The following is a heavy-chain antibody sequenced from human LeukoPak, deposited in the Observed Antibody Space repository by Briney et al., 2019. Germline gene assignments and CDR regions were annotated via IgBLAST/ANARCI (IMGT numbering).Heavy chain of an antibody. Sequence: ASVTVSCKVSGHTLAELSMHWVRQAPGKGLERMGGFDPEYDKTIYAKKFQGRVTMTEDTSTETALMELTTLTSEDTAVYFCATDFSLGVTAIKGSLWYFDLWGRGTLVTVSS. CDR3: ATDFSLGVTAIKGSLWYFDL. V-gene: IGHV1-24*01. D-gene: IGHD2-21*02. CDR2: FDPEYDKT. CDR1: GHTLAELS. J-gene: IGHJ2*01.